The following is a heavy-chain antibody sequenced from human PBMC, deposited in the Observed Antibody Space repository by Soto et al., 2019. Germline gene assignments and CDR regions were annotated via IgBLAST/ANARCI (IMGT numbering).Heavy chain of an antibody. CDR2: IKKDGNEK. Sequence: EVQLVESGGGLVQPGGSLRVSCAASGFEFSAYCMTWVRQAPGKGLEWVATIKKDGNEKYYGASVRGRFSVIRDNAKNAAYLQMDRLKAEDTGVYYCARGRYNSGDYPKCFDYWGQGAWVTVPS. J-gene: IGHJ4*02. CDR1: GFEFSAYC. CDR3: ARGRYNSGDYPKCFDY. V-gene: IGHV3-7*01. D-gene: IGHD5-12*01.